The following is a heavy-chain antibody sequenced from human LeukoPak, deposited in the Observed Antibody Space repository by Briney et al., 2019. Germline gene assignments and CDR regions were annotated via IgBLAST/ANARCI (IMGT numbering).Heavy chain of an antibody. CDR1: GFTFSSYG. Sequence: PGRSLRLSCAASGFTFSSYGMHWVRQAPGKGLEWVAVISYDGSNKYYADSVKGRFTISRDNSKNTLYLQMTSLRAEDTAVYYCAKELYIAAAIDYWGQGTLVTVSS. J-gene: IGHJ4*02. D-gene: IGHD6-13*01. CDR2: ISYDGSNK. CDR3: AKELYIAAAIDY. V-gene: IGHV3-30*18.